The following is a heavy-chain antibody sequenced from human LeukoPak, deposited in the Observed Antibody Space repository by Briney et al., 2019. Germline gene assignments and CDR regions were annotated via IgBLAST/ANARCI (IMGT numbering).Heavy chain of an antibody. D-gene: IGHD1-26*01. Sequence: PSETLSLTCAVYSGSFSGYYWSWIRQPPGKGLEWIGQINDSGSTNYNPSLKSRVTISVDTSKNQFSLKLNSVTAADTAVYYCARSHNGSHAFGYWGQGTLVTVSS. CDR2: INDSGST. J-gene: IGHJ4*02. CDR1: SGSFSGYY. V-gene: IGHV4-34*01. CDR3: ARSHNGSHAFGY.